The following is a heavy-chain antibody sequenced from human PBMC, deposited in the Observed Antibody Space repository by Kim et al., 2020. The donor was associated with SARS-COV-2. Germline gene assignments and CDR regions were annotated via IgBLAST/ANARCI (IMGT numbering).Heavy chain of an antibody. CDR1: GFTFSSYA. J-gene: IGHJ6*02. CDR2: ISGSGGST. V-gene: IGHV3-23*01. Sequence: GGSLRLSCAASGFTFSSYAMSWVRQAPGKGLEWVSAISGSGGSTYYADSVKGRFTISRDNSKNTLYLQMNSLRAEDTAVYYCAKGLDGYYYYYGMDVWGQGTTVTVSS. D-gene: IGHD3-3*01. CDR3: AKGLDGYYYYYGMDV.